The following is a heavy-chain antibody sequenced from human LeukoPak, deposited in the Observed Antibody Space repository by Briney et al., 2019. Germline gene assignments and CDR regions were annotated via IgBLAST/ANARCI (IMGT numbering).Heavy chain of an antibody. V-gene: IGHV1-8*01. CDR1: GYTFTSYD. D-gene: IGHD3-10*02. CDR3: ARGPREVFGESHSDY. Sequence: ASVKVSCKASGYTFTSYDINWVRQATGQGLEWMGWMNPNRGNTGYAQKFQGRVTMTRNTSISTAYMELSSLRSEDTAVYYCARGPREVFGESHSDYWGQGTLVTVSS. J-gene: IGHJ4*02. CDR2: MNPNRGNT.